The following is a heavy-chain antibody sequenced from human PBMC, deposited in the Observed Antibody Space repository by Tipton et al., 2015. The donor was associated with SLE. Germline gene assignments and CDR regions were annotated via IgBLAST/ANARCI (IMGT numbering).Heavy chain of an antibody. CDR1: GGSISSYY. Sequence: TLSLTCTVSGGSISSYYWSWIRQPPGKGLEWIGYSYYSGSTNYNPSLKSRVTISVDTSKNQFSLKLSSVTAADTAVYYCARLDYSGSLGAFDIWGQGTMVTVSS. V-gene: IGHV4-59*12. CDR3: ARLDYSGSLGAFDI. D-gene: IGHD1-26*01. J-gene: IGHJ3*02. CDR2: SYYSGST.